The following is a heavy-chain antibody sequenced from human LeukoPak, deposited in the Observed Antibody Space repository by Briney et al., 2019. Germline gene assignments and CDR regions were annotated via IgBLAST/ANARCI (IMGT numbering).Heavy chain of an antibody. V-gene: IGHV1-69*06. CDR1: GGTFSSYA. Sequence: ASVKVSCKASGGTFSSYAISWVRQAPGQGLEWMGGIIPIFGTANYAQKFQGRVTITADKSTSTAYMELRSLRSEDTAVYYCAREIGSGSGSYYETLYGMDVWGKGTTVTVSS. J-gene: IGHJ6*04. CDR3: AREIGSGSGSYYETLYGMDV. D-gene: IGHD3-10*01. CDR2: IIPIFGTA.